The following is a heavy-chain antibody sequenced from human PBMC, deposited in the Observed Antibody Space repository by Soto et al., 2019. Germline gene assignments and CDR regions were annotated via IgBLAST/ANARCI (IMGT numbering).Heavy chain of an antibody. V-gene: IGHV3-64D*06. D-gene: IGHD2-2*01. CDR1: GFTFSNYG. CDR3: ANNPSWPKGDAFDI. J-gene: IGHJ3*02. CDR2: ILGSGRTT. Sequence: GGSLRLSCSGSGFTFSNYGMHWVRQAPGKGLEFVSAILGSGRTTYYADSVKGRFTISRDNSKSTLYLQMSSLRADDTAVYYCANNPSWPKGDAFDIWGQGTMVTVSS.